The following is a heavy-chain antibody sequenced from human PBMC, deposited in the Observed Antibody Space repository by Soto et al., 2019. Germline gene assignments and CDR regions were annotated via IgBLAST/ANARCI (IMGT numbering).Heavy chain of an antibody. D-gene: IGHD6-19*01. CDR1: GFTFSSYA. Sequence: GGSLRLSCAASGFTFSSYAMSWVRQAPGKGLEWVSAISGSGGSTYYADSVKGRFTISRDNSKNTLYLQMNSLRAEDTAVYYCAKALAGGWYYYYGMDVWGQGTTVTVSS. V-gene: IGHV3-23*01. CDR3: AKALAGGWYYYYGMDV. CDR2: ISGSGGST. J-gene: IGHJ6*02.